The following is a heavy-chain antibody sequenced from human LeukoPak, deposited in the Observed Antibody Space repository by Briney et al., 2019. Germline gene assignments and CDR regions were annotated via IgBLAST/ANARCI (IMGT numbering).Heavy chain of an antibody. CDR1: GFTFSSYA. CDR3: AKMEAWTTVTGSGVDY. D-gene: IGHD4-17*01. J-gene: IGHJ4*02. CDR2: TSGSGGST. V-gene: IGHV3-23*01. Sequence: RGSLRLSCAASGFTFSSYAMSWVRQAPGKGLEWVSGTSGSGGSTYYADSVKGRFTISRDNSKNTLYLQMNSLRAEDTAVHYCAKMEAWTTVTGSGVDYWGQGTLVTVSS.